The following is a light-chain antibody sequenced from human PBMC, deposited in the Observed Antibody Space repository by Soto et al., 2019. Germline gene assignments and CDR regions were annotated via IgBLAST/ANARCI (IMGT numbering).Light chain of an antibody. CDR3: QSYDSSLKRV. V-gene: IGLV1-40*01. CDR2: RNT. Sequence: QSVLTQPPSVSGAPGQRVTFSCSGSSSNIGAGFDVHWYQQLPGTAPKLLIYRNTNRPSGVPDRFSGSKSGTSASLAITGLQAEDEADYYCQSYDSSLKRVFGGGTKVTVL. CDR1: SSNIGAGFD. J-gene: IGLJ2*01.